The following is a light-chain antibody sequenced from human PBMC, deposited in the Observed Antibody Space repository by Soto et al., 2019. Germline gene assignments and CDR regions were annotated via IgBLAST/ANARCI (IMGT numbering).Light chain of an antibody. CDR2: DAS. J-gene: IGKJ5*01. V-gene: IGKV3-15*01. Sequence: IVMTQSPATLSVSPVEIATLSCRASQSVARDLAWYQQKPGQAPRLLIFDASTRATGIPARFSGSGSGTEFSLTISSLQSEDFAVYYCQQYNNWPPITFGQGTRLEIK. CDR1: QSVARD. CDR3: QQYNNWPPIT.